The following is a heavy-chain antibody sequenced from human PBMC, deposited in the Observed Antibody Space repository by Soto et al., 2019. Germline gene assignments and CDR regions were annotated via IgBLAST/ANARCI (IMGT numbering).Heavy chain of an antibody. D-gene: IGHD3-22*01. J-gene: IGHJ4*02. CDR3: ARDPATYYYDSSGYYLH. CDR2: IWYDGNNK. Sequence: SVGSLRLSGAASGFSFSSYGMHWVRQAPCKGLEWVAVIWYDGNNKYYADSVKGRFTISRDNSKNTLYLQMNSLRAEDTAVYYCARDPATYYYDSSGYYLHWGQGTLVTVSS. CDR1: GFSFSSYG. V-gene: IGHV3-33*01.